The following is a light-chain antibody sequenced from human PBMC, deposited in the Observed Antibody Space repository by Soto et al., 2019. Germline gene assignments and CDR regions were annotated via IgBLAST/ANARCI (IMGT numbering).Light chain of an antibody. V-gene: IGLV2-14*01. CDR1: SSDVGGYNY. Sequence: QSALTQPASVSGSPGQSITISCTGTSSDVGGYNYVSWYQQHPGKVPKLMIYDVSNRPSGVSNRFSGSKSANTASLTISGLQAEDEADYYCSSYTGSSTYVVFGGGTQLTVL. CDR2: DVS. CDR3: SSYTGSSTYVV. J-gene: IGLJ2*01.